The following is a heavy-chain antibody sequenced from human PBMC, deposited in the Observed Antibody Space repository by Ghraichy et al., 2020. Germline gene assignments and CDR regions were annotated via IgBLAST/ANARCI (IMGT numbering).Heavy chain of an antibody. J-gene: IGHJ6*02. CDR1: GYTFTSYG. Sequence: ASVKVSCKASGYTFTSYGISWVRQAPGQGLELMGWISAYTGNTNYAQKLQGRVTMTTDTSTSTAYMELRSLRSDDTAVYYCARAPPYSSSWYVFYYYYGMDVWGQGTTVTVSS. CDR2: ISAYTGNT. CDR3: ARAPPYSSSWYVFYYYYGMDV. V-gene: IGHV1-18*04. D-gene: IGHD6-13*01.